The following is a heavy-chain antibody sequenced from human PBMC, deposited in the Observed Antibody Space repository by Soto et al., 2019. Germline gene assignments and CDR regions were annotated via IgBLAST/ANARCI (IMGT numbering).Heavy chain of an antibody. D-gene: IGHD6-25*01. Sequence: ASVKVSCKASGVTYNTFAVSWVRQAPGQGLEWMGGIIPVLGPAFYAQKFQGRVTITADKSTSTAYLELTSLRSEDTAVYYCVRAAKRYFDYWGQGTLVTVSS. CDR2: IIPVLGPA. J-gene: IGHJ4*02. CDR3: VRAAKRYFDY. CDR1: GVTYNTFA. V-gene: IGHV1-69*10.